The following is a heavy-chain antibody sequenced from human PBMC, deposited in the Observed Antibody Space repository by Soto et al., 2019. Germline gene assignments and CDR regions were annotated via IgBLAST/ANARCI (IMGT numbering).Heavy chain of an antibody. D-gene: IGHD6-19*01. CDR1: GFIFNCYS. J-gene: IGHJ4*02. Sequence: VQLVESGGDLVQPGGSLRLAYVASGFIFNCYSMHWVRQAPGKGLEWIGSIYYTGTTHYSPFLKSRLTLSVDTSTKQFSLNRASLTAAVAAMYYWVRQANRPMAGDDWGRVTMFIVSS. V-gene: IGHV4-38-2*01. CDR3: VRQANRPMAGDD. CDR2: IYYTGTT.